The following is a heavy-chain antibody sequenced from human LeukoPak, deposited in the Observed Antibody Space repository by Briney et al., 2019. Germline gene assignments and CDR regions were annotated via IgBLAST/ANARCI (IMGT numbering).Heavy chain of an antibody. CDR2: IYSGGRT. D-gene: IGHD2-15*01. J-gene: IGHJ4*02. Sequence: GGSLRLSCAASGFTVSSNYMSWVRQAPGKGLEWVSAIYSGGRTYYADSVKGRFTISRDNAKNSLYLQMGSLRAEDTAVYYCARFSGRNWGQGTLVTVSS. CDR1: GFTVSSNY. CDR3: ARFSGRN. V-gene: IGHV3-53*01.